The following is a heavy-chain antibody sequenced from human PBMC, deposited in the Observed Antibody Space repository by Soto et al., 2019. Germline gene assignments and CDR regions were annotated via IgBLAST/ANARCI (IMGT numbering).Heavy chain of an antibody. CDR2: INPNSGDT. Sequence: QVQLVQSGAEVKRPGASVKVSCKASGYTFASYNIYWVRQSPGQGPEYMGWINPNSGDTGYTQKFLGRLTMTRNPSIRTAYMELSSLESEDTAVYYCARGGRYLEWFPWFDPWGQGTLVTVS. J-gene: IGHJ5*02. CDR1: GYTFASYN. V-gene: IGHV1-8*01. CDR3: ARGGRYLEWFPWFDP. D-gene: IGHD3-3*01.